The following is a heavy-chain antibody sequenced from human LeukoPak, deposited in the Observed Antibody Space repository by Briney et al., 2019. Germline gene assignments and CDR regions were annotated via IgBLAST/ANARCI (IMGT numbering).Heavy chain of an antibody. J-gene: IGHJ4*02. CDR3: ARVARPGELIDY. CDR1: GGSISSSSYY. D-gene: IGHD1-14*01. Sequence: SETLSLTCTVSGGSISSSSYYWGWIRQPPGKGLEWIGSIYYSGSTYYNPSLKSRVTISVDTSKNQFSLKLSSVTAADTAVYYCARVARPGELIDYWGQGTLVTVSS. V-gene: IGHV4-39*07. CDR2: IYYSGST.